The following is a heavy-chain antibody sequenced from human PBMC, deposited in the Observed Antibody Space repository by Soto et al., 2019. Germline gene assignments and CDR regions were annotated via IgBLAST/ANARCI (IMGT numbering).Heavy chain of an antibody. J-gene: IGHJ6*02. CDR2: ISGSGGST. CDR1: GFTFSGYA. CDR3: AKDGSSGWFYYYYGMDV. D-gene: IGHD6-19*01. V-gene: IGHV3-23*01. Sequence: GGSLRLCCAASGFTFSGYARSWVRQATGKGLEWVSAISGSGGSTYYADSVKGRLTISRDNSKNTLYLQMNSLRAEDTDVYYCAKDGSSGWFYYYYGMDVWGQGTTVTVSS.